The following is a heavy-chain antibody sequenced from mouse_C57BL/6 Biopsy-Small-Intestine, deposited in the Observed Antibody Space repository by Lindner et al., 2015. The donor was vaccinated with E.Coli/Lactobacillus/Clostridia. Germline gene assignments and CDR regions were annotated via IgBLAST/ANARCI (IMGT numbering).Heavy chain of an antibody. D-gene: IGHD1-1*01. CDR3: ARKDLYYGSRDWFAY. CDR1: GYTFTDYN. CDR2: ISPNNGGT. Sequence: EVQLQESGPELVKPGASVKMSCKASGYTFTDYNMHWVKQSHGKSLEWIGYISPNNGGTSYNQKFKGKATLTVNKSSSTAYMELRSLTSEDSAVYYCARKDLYYGSRDWFAYWSQGTLVTVSA. J-gene: IGHJ3*01. V-gene: IGHV1-22*01.